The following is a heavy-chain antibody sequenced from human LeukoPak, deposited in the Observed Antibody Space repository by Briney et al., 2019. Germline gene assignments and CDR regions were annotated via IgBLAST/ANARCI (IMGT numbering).Heavy chain of an antibody. J-gene: IGHJ4*02. Sequence: PGGSLRLSCAASGFTFSSYGMSWVRQAPGKGLEWVSAISGSGGSTYYADSVKGRFTISRDNSKNTLYLQMNSLRAEDTAVYYCAITTDYYDSSGYYYWGQGTLVTVSS. CDR2: ISGSGGST. D-gene: IGHD3-22*01. CDR1: GFTFSSYG. CDR3: AITTDYYDSSGYYY. V-gene: IGHV3-23*01.